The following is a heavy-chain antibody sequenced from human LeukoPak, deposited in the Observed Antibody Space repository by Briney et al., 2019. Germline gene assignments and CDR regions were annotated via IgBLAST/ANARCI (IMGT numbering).Heavy chain of an antibody. V-gene: IGHV3-23*01. J-gene: IGHJ3*02. CDR2: ISGSGGST. Sequence: PGGSLRLSCAASGFTFSSCAMSWVRQAPGKGLEWVSAISGSGGSTYYADSVKGRFTISRDNSKNTLYLQMNSLRAEDTAVYHCAKDGGVVVTASGAFDIWGQGTMVTVSS. CDR1: GFTFSSCA. CDR3: AKDGGVVVTASGAFDI. D-gene: IGHD2-21*02.